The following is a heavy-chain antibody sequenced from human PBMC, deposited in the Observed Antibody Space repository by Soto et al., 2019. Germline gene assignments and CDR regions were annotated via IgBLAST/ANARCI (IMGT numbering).Heavy chain of an antibody. Sequence: QVQLVQSGAEVKKPGASVKVSCKASGYTFSSYDINWVRQATGQGLEWMGWLNPNSGDTGHAQKFKGRVHLTRTTSKNTAYIELSSPTSDDTAVYYCATSGGGWYLYWGQGTLVTVSS. D-gene: IGHD6-19*01. J-gene: IGHJ4*02. CDR3: ATSGGGWYLY. CDR2: LNPNSGDT. V-gene: IGHV1-8*01. CDR1: GYTFSSYD.